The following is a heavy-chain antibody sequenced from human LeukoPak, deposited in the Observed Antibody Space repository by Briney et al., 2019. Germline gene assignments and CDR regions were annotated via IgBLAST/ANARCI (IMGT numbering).Heavy chain of an antibody. D-gene: IGHD3-10*01. V-gene: IGHV4-34*01. CDR1: GGSFSGYY. CDR2: INHSGST. J-gene: IGHJ5*02. CDR3: ARERKAYGSGSYYTPRPAWFDP. Sequence: SETLSLTCAVYGGSFSGYYWSWIRQPPGKGLEWIGEINHSGSTNYNPSLKSRVTISVDTSKNQFSLKLSSVTAADTAVYYCARERKAYGSGSYYTPRPAWFDPWGQGTLVTVSS.